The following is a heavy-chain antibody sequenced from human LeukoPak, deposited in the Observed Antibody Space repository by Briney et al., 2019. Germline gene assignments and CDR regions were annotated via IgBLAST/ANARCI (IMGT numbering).Heavy chain of an antibody. Sequence: GGSLRLSCAASGFTFSSYSMNWVRQAPGKGLECVSSISSSSSYIYYADSVKGRFTISRDNSKNTLYLQMNSLRAEDTAVYYCARDGDQHDAFDIWGQGTMVTVSS. V-gene: IGHV3-21*04. D-gene: IGHD2-2*01. J-gene: IGHJ3*02. CDR1: GFTFSSYS. CDR2: ISSSSSYI. CDR3: ARDGDQHDAFDI.